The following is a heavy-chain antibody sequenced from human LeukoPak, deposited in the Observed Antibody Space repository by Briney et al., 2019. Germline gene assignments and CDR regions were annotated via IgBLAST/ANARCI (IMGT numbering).Heavy chain of an antibody. CDR2: IYYSGST. CDR1: GGSISSSIYY. V-gene: IGHV4-39*01. D-gene: IGHD1-20*01. J-gene: IGHJ4*02. Sequence: PSETLSLTCTVSGGSISSSIYYWGWIRQPPGKGLEWIGSIYYSGSTYYNPSLKSRVTISVDTSKNQFSLKLSSVTAADTAVYYCARHDNWNGFFWGQGTLVTVSS. CDR3: ARHDNWNGFF.